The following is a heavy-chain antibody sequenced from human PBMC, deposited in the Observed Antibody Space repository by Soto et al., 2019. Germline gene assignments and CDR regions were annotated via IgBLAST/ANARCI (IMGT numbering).Heavy chain of an antibody. J-gene: IGHJ6*02. CDR2: ISSDSRTI. CDR3: ARIKLVECFFINEDAYDMDV. CDR1: GFSLGDYA. Sequence: SLRLSCVASGFSLGDYAVHWVRQAPGKGLEWVSFISSDSRTIYYADSVEGRFTVSRDNARNSVSLQMDSLRDEDAAVYYCARIKLVECFFINEDAYDMDVWGQGTPVTVSS. D-gene: IGHD3-16*01. V-gene: IGHV3-48*02.